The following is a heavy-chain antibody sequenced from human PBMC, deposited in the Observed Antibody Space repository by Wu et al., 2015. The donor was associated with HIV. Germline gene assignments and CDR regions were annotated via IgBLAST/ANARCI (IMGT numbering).Heavy chain of an antibody. CDR1: GYTFTSYD. J-gene: IGHJ5*02. V-gene: IGHV1-8*01. D-gene: IGHD3-10*01. CDR2: MNPNSGNT. CDR3: AIRGGTYGSGSKFPLGWFDP. Sequence: QVQLVQSGAEVKKPGASVKVSCKASGYTFTSYDINWVRQATGQGLEWMGWMNPNSGNTGYAQKFQGRVTMTRNTSISTAFMELSSLRSEDTAVYYCAIRGGTYGSGSKFPLGWFDPWGQGTLVTVSS.